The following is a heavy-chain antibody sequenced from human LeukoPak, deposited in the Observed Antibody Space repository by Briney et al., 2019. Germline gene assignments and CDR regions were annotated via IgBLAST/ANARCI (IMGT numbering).Heavy chain of an antibody. CDR3: AKNPSERGYYFDY. CDR2: ISGSGGST. V-gene: IGHV3-23*01. CDR1: GFTFSSYA. D-gene: IGHD1-1*01. Sequence: GGSLRLSCAASGFTFSSYAMSWVRQAPGKGLEWVSAISGSGGSTYYADSVKGRFTISSDNSKNTLYLQMNSLRAEDTAVYYCAKNPSERGYYFDYWGQGTLVTVSS. J-gene: IGHJ4*02.